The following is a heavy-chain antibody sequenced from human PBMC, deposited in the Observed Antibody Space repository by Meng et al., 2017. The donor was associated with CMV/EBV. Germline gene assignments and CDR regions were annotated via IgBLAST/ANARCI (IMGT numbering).Heavy chain of an antibody. D-gene: IGHD6-6*01. Sequence: GGSLCLSCAASGFTFSGSAMHWVRQASGKGLEWVGRIRSKANSYATAYAASVKGRFTISRDDSKNTAYLQMNSLKTEDTAVYYCTRLTEKQLEGGVFNWFDPWGQGTLVTVSS. J-gene: IGHJ5*02. CDR2: IRSKANSYAT. CDR1: GFTFSGSA. CDR3: TRLTEKQLEGGVFNWFDP. V-gene: IGHV3-73*01.